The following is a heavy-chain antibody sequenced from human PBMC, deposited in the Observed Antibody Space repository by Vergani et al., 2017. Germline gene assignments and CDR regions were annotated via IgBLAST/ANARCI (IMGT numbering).Heavy chain of an antibody. V-gene: IGHV1-3*04. CDR3: ATDVDTAMAYYFDY. CDR1: GYTFTNYS. Sequence: QVQLVQSGTEVKKPGASVKVSCKASGYTFTNYSMHWVRQDPGQRLEWMGWINTGNGNTRYSQKFQDRVTITRDTSASTAYMELSSLRSEDTAVYYCATDVDTAMAYYFDYWGQGTLVTVSS. CDR2: INTGNGNT. D-gene: IGHD5-18*01. J-gene: IGHJ4*02.